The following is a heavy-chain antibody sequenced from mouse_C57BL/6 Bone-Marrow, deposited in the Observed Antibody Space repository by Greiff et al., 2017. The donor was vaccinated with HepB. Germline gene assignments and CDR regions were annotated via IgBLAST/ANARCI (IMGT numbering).Heavy chain of an antibody. CDR3: ARDGDDGYHYWYFDV. CDR2: SRNKANDYTT. D-gene: IGHD2-3*01. V-gene: IGHV7-1*01. CDR1: GFTFSDFY. J-gene: IGHJ1*03. Sequence: EVNVVESGGGLVQSGRSLRLSCATSGFTFSDFYMEWVRQAPGKGLEWIAASRNKANDYTTEYSASVKGRFIVSRDTSQSILYLQMNALRAEDTAIYYCARDGDDGYHYWYFDVWGTGTTVTVSS.